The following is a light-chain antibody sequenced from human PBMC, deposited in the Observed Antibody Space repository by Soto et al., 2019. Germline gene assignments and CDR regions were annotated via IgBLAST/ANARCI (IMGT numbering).Light chain of an antibody. V-gene: IGLV2-23*02. CDR1: SSDVGSYNL. CDR2: EVS. Sequence: QSALTQPASVSGSPGQSITISCTGTSSDVGSYNLVSWYQQHPGKAPKLMICEVSKRPSGVSNRFSGSKSGNTASLTISGLQAEDEADYYCCSYAGSSTAFGTGTKVTVL. J-gene: IGLJ1*01. CDR3: CSYAGSSTA.